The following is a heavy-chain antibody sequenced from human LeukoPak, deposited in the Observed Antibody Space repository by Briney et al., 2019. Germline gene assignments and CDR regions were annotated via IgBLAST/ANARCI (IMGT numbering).Heavy chain of an antibody. CDR1: GFTFSNFW. Sequence: GGSLRLSCAASGFTFSNFWMSWVRQSPGKGLEWVANIKQDGSEKYYVDSVKGRFTISRDNAGNSLYLQMNSLKPEDTALYYCVKDIRRGYNFGYDQFAYWGQGTLVTVSS. CDR3: VKDIRRGYNFGYDQFAY. D-gene: IGHD5-18*01. V-gene: IGHV3-7*01. J-gene: IGHJ4*02. CDR2: IKQDGSEK.